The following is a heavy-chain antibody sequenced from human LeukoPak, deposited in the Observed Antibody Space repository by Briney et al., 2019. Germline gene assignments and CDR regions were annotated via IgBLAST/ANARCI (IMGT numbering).Heavy chain of an antibody. Sequence: GGSLRLSCAVSGFTVSSNYMSWVRQAPGKGLESFSVLYSGGSGGSTYYADSVKGRLTISRYNSKNTMYLQMSSLRAEDTAVYYCARRGDYGDYWYDFDYWGQGTLVTVSS. J-gene: IGHJ4*02. CDR2: LYSGGSGGST. CDR3: ARRGDYGDYWYDFDY. CDR1: GFTVSSNY. V-gene: IGHV3-53*01. D-gene: IGHD4-17*01.